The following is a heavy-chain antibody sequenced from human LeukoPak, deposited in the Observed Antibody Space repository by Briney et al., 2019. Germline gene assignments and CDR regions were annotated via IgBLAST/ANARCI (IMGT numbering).Heavy chain of an antibody. CDR1: GGSISSYY. D-gene: IGHD1-26*01. CDR3: ARDSGAQSSFDY. J-gene: IGHJ4*02. CDR2: IYYSGST. V-gene: IGHV4-59*01. Sequence: PSETLSLTCTVSGGSISSYYWSWIRQPPGKGLEWIGYIYYSGSTNYNPSLKGRVTISVDTSKNQFSLKLSSVTAADTAVYYCARDSGAQSSFDYWGQGTLVTVSS.